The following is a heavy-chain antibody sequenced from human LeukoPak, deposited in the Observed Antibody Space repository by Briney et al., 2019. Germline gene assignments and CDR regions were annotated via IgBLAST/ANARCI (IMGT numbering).Heavy chain of an antibody. CDR2: INWNGGST. D-gene: IGHD2-2*02. J-gene: IGHJ4*02. CDR1: GFTFDDYG. CDR3: AREGELGGYCSSTSCYTFDY. V-gene: IGHV3-20*04. Sequence: GGSLRLSCAASGFTFDDYGMSWVRQAPGQGLEWVCGINWNGGSTGYADSVKGRFTISRDNAKSSLYLQMNSLRAEDTALYYCAREGELGGYCSSTSCYTFDYWGQGTLVTVSS.